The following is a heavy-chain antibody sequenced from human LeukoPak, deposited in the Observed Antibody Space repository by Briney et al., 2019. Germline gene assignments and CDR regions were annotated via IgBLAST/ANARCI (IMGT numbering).Heavy chain of an antibody. CDR3: AKDTPYGDYFDY. CDR1: GFTFSSYG. Sequence: GGSLRLSCAASGFTFSSYGMHWVRQAPGKGLEWVAVISSDGSNKYYADSVKGRFTISRDNSKNTLYLQMNSLRAEDTAVYYCAKDTPYGDYFDYWGQGTLVTVSS. J-gene: IGHJ4*02. V-gene: IGHV3-30*18. D-gene: IGHD4-17*01. CDR2: ISSDGSNK.